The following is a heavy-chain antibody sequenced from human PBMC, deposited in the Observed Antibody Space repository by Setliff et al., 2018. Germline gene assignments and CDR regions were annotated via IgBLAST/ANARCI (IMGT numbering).Heavy chain of an antibody. Sequence: SETLSLTCNVSADSISSSYDYWAWIRQPPGKGLEWTGSIYNSGSTYYNPSLKSRVSISVDTSKNQFSLKLSSVTAADTAVYYCARLGYRGDLDYWGQGTLVTVSS. CDR2: IYNSGST. D-gene: IGHD5-12*01. V-gene: IGHV4-39*01. CDR3: ARLGYRGDLDY. J-gene: IGHJ4*02. CDR1: ADSISSSYDY.